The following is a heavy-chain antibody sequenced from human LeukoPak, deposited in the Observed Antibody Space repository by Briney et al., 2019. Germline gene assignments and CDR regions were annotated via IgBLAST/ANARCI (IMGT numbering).Heavy chain of an antibody. V-gene: IGHV3-74*01. CDR2: INTDGTVP. D-gene: IGHD6-19*01. Sequence: GGALRLSCAASGFTFSKYWMLWVREAPGKGLESVSRINTDGTVPTSAASVKGRFTVSRDNADNTMFLQMNSVRDEDTAVYYCATKQWLAPPPDSWGQGTPVTVSS. CDR3: ATKQWLAPPPDS. J-gene: IGHJ4*02. CDR1: GFTFSKYW.